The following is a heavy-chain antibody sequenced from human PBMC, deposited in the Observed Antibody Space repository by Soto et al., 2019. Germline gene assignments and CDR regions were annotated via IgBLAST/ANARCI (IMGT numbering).Heavy chain of an antibody. V-gene: IGHV1-69*13. J-gene: IGHJ4*02. Sequence: SVKVSCKALRGTFTNYAFSWVRQAPGQGLEWMGGIMPFFGSGNYAQKFQGRIHITADESTSSVYLELTSLRSEDTAVYYCARDRAGYYSHFVYWGQGTLVTVSS. CDR1: RGTFTNYA. CDR3: ARDRAGYYSHFVY. CDR2: IMPFFGSG. D-gene: IGHD3-22*01.